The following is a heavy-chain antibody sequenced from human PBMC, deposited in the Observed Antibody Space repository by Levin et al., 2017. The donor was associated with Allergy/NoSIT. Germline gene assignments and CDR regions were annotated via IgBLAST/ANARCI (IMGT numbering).Heavy chain of an antibody. D-gene: IGHD3-22*01. CDR1: GYTFTGYY. Sequence: ASVKVSCKASGYTFTGYYMHWVRQAPGQGLEWMGWINPNSGGTNYAQKFQGWVTMTRDTSISTAYMELSRLRSDDTAVYYCARDKLYDSSGYDYYYGMDVWGQGTTVTVSS. CDR3: ARDKLYDSSGYDYYYGMDV. J-gene: IGHJ6*02. CDR2: INPNSGGT. V-gene: IGHV1-2*04.